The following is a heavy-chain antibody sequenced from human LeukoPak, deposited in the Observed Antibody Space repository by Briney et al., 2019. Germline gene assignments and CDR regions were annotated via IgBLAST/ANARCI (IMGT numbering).Heavy chain of an antibody. D-gene: IGHD4-17*01. J-gene: IGHJ4*02. CDR1: GYSISSGYY. Sequence: SETLSLTCTVSGYSISSGYYWGWIRQPPGKGLEWIGSTYHSGSTYYNPSLKSRVTISLDTSKNQFSLKLTSVTAADTAVYYCARVSPTTVTTGDYWGQGTLVTVSS. CDR2: TYHSGST. V-gene: IGHV4-38-2*02. CDR3: ARVSPTTVTTGDY.